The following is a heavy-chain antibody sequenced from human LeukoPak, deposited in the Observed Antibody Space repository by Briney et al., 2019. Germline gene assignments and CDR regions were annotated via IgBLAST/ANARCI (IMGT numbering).Heavy chain of an antibody. CDR1: GYSFTSYW. CDR3: ARVYRYFDY. Sequence: GESLKVSCKGSGYSFTSYWIGWVRQMPGKGLEWVSVIYSGGSTYYADSVKGRFTISRDNSKNTLYLQMNSLRAEDTALYYCARVYRYFDYWGQGTLVTVSS. J-gene: IGHJ4*02. CDR2: IYSGGST. V-gene: IGHV3-53*01. D-gene: IGHD3-16*02.